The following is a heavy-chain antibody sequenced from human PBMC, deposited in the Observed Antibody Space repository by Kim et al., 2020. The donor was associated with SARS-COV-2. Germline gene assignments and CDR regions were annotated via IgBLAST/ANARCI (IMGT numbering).Heavy chain of an antibody. D-gene: IGHD4-17*01. CDR2: IYYSGST. J-gene: IGHJ3*02. V-gene: IGHV4-31*03. CDR3: ARDLLRWPMGFDI. CDR1: GGSISSGGYY. Sequence: SETLSLTCTVSGGSISSGGYYWSWIRQHPGKGLEWIGYIYYSGSTYYNPSLKSRVTISVDTSKNQFSLKLSSVTAADTAVYYCARDLLRWPMGFDIWGQGTMVTVSS.